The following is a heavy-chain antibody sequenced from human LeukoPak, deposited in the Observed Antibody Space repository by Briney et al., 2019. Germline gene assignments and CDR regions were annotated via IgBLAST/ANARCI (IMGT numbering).Heavy chain of an antibody. CDR2: INHSGST. Sequence: IXQPPGKGLEWIGEINHSGSTNYNPSLKSRVTISVDTSKNQFSLKLSSVTAADTAVYYCARALFDPWGQGTLVTVSS. V-gene: IGHV4-34*01. J-gene: IGHJ5*02. CDR3: ARALFDP.